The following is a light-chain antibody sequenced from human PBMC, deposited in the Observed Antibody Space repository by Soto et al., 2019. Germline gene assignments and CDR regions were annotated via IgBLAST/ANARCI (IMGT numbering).Light chain of an antibody. J-gene: IGLJ1*01. CDR3: SSYTSSSTPPYV. Sequence: QSALTQPASVSGSPGQSITISCTGTSSDVGGYKYVSWYQQHPGKAPKLMISEVSNRPSGVSHRFSGSKSGNTASLTISGLQAEDEADYYCSSYTSSSTPPYVFGAGTKLTVL. CDR1: SSDVGGYKY. V-gene: IGLV2-14*01. CDR2: EVS.